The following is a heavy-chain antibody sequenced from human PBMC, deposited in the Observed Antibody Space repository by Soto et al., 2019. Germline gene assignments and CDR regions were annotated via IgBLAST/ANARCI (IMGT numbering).Heavy chain of an antibody. J-gene: IGHJ5*02. Sequence: ASVKVSCKASGYTFTSYGISWVRQAPGQGLEWMGWISAYNGNTNYAQKLQGRVTMTTDTSTSTAYMELRSLRSDDTAVYYCARDTPDYYYDSSGRFDPRGQRTLVTVSS. CDR1: GYTFTSYG. CDR2: ISAYNGNT. V-gene: IGHV1-18*01. D-gene: IGHD3-22*01. CDR3: ARDTPDYYYDSSGRFDP.